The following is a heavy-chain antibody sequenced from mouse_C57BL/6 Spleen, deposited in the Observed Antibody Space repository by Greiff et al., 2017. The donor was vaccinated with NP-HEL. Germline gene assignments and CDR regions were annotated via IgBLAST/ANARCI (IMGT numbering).Heavy chain of an antibody. CDR1: GFTFSSYG. CDR3: ARGTAQAKYFDY. V-gene: IGHV5-6*01. J-gene: IGHJ2*01. CDR2: ISSGGSYT. D-gene: IGHD3-2*02. Sequence: EVQRVESGGDLVKPGGSLKLSCAASGFTFSSYGMSWVRQTPDKRLEWVATISSGGSYTYYPDSVKGRFTISRDNAKNTLYLQMSSLKSEDTAMYYCARGTAQAKYFDYWGQGTTLTVSS.